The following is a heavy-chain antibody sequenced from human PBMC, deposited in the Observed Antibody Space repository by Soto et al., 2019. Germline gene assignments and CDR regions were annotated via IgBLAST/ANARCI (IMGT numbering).Heavy chain of an antibody. J-gene: IGHJ5*02. D-gene: IGHD2-15*01. CDR2: INPNSGDT. CDR3: ARGIVVRGQGWFDP. V-gene: IGHV1-2*02. CDR1: GYTFTGYY. Sequence: GASVKVSCKASGYTFTGYYIHWVRQAPGQGPEWMGWINPNSGDTNLAQKFQGRVTMTRDTSISTTYMELSRLASDDTAAYFCARGIVVRGQGWFDPWGQGTLVTVSS.